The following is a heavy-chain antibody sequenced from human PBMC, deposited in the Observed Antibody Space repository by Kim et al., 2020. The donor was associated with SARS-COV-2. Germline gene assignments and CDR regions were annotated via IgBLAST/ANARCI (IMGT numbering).Heavy chain of an antibody. J-gene: IGHJ6*03. V-gene: IGHV4-59*01. Sequence: SETLSLTCTVSGGSISSYYWSWIRPPPGKGLEWIGYIYYSGSTNYNPSLKSRVTISVDTSKNQFSLKLSSVTAADTAVYYCAQYSSSWYGYYYMDVWGKGTTVTVSS. CDR3: AQYSSSWYGYYYMDV. CDR1: GGSISSYY. CDR2: IYYSGST. D-gene: IGHD6-13*01.